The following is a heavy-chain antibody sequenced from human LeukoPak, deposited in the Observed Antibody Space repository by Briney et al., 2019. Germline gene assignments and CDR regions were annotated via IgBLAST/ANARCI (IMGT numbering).Heavy chain of an antibody. CDR2: INHSGST. J-gene: IGHJ6*03. CDR1: GGSFSGYY. CDR3: AGYCSSTSCSGYYYYMDV. Sequence: SETLSLTCAVSGGSFSGYYWSWIRQPPGKGLEWIGEINHSGSTNYNPSLKSRVTISVDTSKNQFSLKLSSVTAADTAVYYCAGYCSSTSCSGYYYYMDVWGKGTTVTVSS. V-gene: IGHV4-34*01. D-gene: IGHD2-2*01.